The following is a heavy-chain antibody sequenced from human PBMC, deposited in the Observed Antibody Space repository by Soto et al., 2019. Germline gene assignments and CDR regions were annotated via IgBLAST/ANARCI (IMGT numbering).Heavy chain of an antibody. CDR3: VKDTMVRGVRSGSWFDP. Sequence: GASVKVSCKASGYTFTSYAMHWVRQAPGQRLEWMGWINAGNGNTKYSQKFQGRVTITRDTSASTAYMELSSLRPEDTAVYYCVKDTMVRGVRSGSWFDPWGQGTLVTVSS. CDR1: GYTFTSYA. D-gene: IGHD3-10*01. V-gene: IGHV1-3*01. J-gene: IGHJ5*02. CDR2: INAGNGNT.